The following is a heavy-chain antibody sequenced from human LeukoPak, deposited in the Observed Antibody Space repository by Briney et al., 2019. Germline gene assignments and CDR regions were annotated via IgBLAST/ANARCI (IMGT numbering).Heavy chain of an antibody. Sequence: SETLSLTCTVSGYSISSGYYWGWIRQPPGKGLEWIGSIYYSGSTYYNPSLKSRVTISVDTSKNQFSLKLSSVTAADTAVYYCAREQPYGDYGSFDYWGQGTLVTVSS. V-gene: IGHV4-38-2*02. CDR1: GYSISSGYY. CDR3: AREQPYGDYGSFDY. J-gene: IGHJ4*02. D-gene: IGHD4-17*01. CDR2: IYYSGST.